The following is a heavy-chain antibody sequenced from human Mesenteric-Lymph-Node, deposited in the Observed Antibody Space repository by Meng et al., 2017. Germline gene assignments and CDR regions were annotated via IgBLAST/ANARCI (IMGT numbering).Heavy chain of an antibody. J-gene: IGHJ5*01. CDR1: GFSFSDYY. CDR3: ARAGQGVAWGNWFDP. Sequence: GESLKISCAASGFSFSDYYMSWLRQAPGGGLEWVAYISSSANVLYYADAVKGRFTISRDNAKNTLYLQINSLSADDTAVYYCARAGQGVAWGNWFDPWGQGTMVTVSS. V-gene: IGHV3-11*04. CDR2: ISSSANVL. D-gene: IGHD7-27*01.